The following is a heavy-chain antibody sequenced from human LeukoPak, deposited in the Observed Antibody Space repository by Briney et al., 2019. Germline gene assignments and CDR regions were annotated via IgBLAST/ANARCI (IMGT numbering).Heavy chain of an antibody. CDR3: TKVPQYCSGGSCDV. D-gene: IGHD2-15*01. CDR1: GFTFSGSA. J-gene: IGHJ6*04. V-gene: IGHV3-73*01. Sequence: GGSLRLSRAASGFTFSGSAMHWVRQASGKGLEWVGRIRSKANSYATAYAASVKGRFTISRDDSKNTAYLQMNSLKTEDTAVYYCTKVPQYCSGGSCDVWGKGTTVTVSS. CDR2: IRSKANSYAT.